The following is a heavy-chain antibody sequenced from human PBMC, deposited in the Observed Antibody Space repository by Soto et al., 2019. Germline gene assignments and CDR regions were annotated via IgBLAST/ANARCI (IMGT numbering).Heavy chain of an antibody. CDR3: ARAPYTSAWYLYFDE. CDR1: GYSFTSYC. D-gene: IGHD6-19*01. J-gene: IGHJ4*02. V-gene: IGHV5-51*01. Sequence: GESLKISCKGSGYSFTSYCIAWVRQMPGKGLEWMGIIYPDDSETRYSPSFQGQVTISADESISTAYLQWSSLEASDTAIYYCARAPYTSAWYLYFDEWGQGTLVTVS. CDR2: IYPDDSET.